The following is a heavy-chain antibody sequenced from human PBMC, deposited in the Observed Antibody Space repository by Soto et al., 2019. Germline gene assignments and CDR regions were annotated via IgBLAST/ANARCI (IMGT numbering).Heavy chain of an antibody. CDR2: IYYSGTT. CDR1: GGSISSGGYY. D-gene: IGHD3-22*01. J-gene: IGHJ5*02. V-gene: IGHV4-31*03. CDR3: ARAYRTAYYYDSSGYYFFKWFDP. Sequence: SETLSLTCTVSGGSISSGGYYWSWIRQHPGKGLEWIGYIYYSGTTYYNPSLKSRVTISVDTSKSQFSLKLSSVTAADTAVYYCARAYRTAYYYDSSGYYFFKWFDPWGQGTLVTVSS.